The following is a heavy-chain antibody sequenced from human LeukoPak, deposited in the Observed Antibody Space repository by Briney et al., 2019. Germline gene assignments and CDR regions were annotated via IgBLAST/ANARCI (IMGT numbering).Heavy chain of an antibody. Sequence: PGGSLRLSCAASGFTFSSYAMSWVRQAPGKGLEWVSAISGSGGSTYYADSVKGRFTISRDNSKNTLYLQMNSLRAEDTAVYYCAKDRPPSSWPPFTTGTARRFDYWGQGTLVTVSS. V-gene: IGHV3-23*01. CDR2: ISGSGGST. CDR3: AKDRPPSSWPPFTTGTARRFDY. D-gene: IGHD1-1*01. J-gene: IGHJ4*02. CDR1: GFTFSSYA.